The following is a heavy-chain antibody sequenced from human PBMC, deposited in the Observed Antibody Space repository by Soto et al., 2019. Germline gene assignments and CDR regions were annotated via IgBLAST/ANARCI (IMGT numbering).Heavy chain of an antibody. CDR2: IYYSGST. D-gene: IGHD3-3*01. CDR3: ARVSGIGIFGPNFQGYYYYGMDV. Sequence: SETLSLTCTVSGGSISSGDYYWSWIRQPPGKGLEWIGYIYYSGSTYYNPSLKSRVTISVDTSKNQFSLKLSSVTAADTAVYYCARVSGIGIFGPNFQGYYYYGMDVWGQGTTVTVSS. CDR1: GGSISSGDYY. V-gene: IGHV4-30-4*01. J-gene: IGHJ6*02.